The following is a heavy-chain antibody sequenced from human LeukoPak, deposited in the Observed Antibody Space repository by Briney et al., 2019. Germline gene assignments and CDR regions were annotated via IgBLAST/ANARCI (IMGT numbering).Heavy chain of an antibody. V-gene: IGHV3-30*18. J-gene: IGHJ4*02. CDR2: ISYDGSNK. D-gene: IGHD5-18*01. CDR3: AKGRYRNGEIFDY. Sequence: PGRSLRLSCAASGFTFTFSSYGMHWVRQAPGKGLEWVAFISYDGSNKYYADSVKGRFTISRDNSKNTLYLQMNSLRAEDTAVYYCAKGRYRNGEIFDYWGQGTLVTVSS. CDR1: GFTFTFSSYG.